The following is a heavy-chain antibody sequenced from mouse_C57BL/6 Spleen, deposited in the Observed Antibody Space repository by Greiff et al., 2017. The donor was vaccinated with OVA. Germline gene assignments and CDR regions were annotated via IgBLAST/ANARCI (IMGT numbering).Heavy chain of an antibody. J-gene: IGHJ2*01. CDR1: GFNIKDDY. CDR2: IDPENGDT. V-gene: IGHV14-4*01. CDR3: TTLIYVGYLPGDY. D-gene: IGHD2-3*01. Sequence: EVQLQQSGAELVRPGASVKLSCTASGFNIKDDYMHWVKQRPEQGLEWIGWIDPENGDTEYVSSFQGQVTITADTSSNTVYLQLSSLTSEDTAVYSCTTLIYVGYLPGDYWGQGTTLTVSS.